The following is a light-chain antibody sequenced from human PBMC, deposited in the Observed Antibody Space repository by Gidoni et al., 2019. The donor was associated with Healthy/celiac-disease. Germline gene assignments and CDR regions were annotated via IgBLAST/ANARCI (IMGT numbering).Light chain of an antibody. CDR2: DAS. CDR3: QQRSNWPRIFT. CDR1: QSVSSY. Sequence: EIVLTQSPATLSLSPGERATLSCRASQSVSSYLVWYQRKPGQAPRLLIYDASNRSTGIPARFSGSGSGKDFTLTIGSLEPEDFAVYYCQQRSNWPRIFTFGPGTKVDIK. J-gene: IGKJ3*01. V-gene: IGKV3-11*01.